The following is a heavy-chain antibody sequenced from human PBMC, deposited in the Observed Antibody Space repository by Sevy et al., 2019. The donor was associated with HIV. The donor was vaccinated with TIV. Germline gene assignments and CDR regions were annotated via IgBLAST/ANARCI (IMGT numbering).Heavy chain of an antibody. V-gene: IGHV1-24*01. CDR1: GYIFTELS. D-gene: IGHD3-22*01. CDR2: FDPEDGET. Sequence: ASVKVSCKVSGYIFTELSMHWVRQAPGKGLEWMGGFDPEDGETMYAQKFQGRVTMTEDTSTAIAYMDLSSLRSEDTAVYYCATDSVLLKGRYYDSSGYYLHYWGQGTLVTVSS. CDR3: ATDSVLLKGRYYDSSGYYLHY. J-gene: IGHJ4*02.